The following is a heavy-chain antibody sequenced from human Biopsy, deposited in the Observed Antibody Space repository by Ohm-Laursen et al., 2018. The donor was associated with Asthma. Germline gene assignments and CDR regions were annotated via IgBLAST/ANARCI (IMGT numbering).Heavy chain of an antibody. D-gene: IGHD2-8*01. V-gene: IGHV4-31*03. CDR1: GGSLSSGPYY. CDR2: INYSGST. J-gene: IGHJ5*01. Sequence: TLSLTCTVSGGSLSSGPYYWSSVRQHPGKGLEWIGYINYSGSTFYSPSLESRVTVSVDTSKNQFSLKLSSVTAADTAVYYCARDLSGYCTSSACYGFDSGGQGTGVTVSA. CDR3: ARDLSGYCTSSACYGFDS.